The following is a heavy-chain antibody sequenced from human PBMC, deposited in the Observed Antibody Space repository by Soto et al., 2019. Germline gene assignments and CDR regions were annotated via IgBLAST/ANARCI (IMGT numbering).Heavy chain of an antibody. CDR2: INHSGST. J-gene: IGHJ4*02. CDR1: GWSFSGYY. V-gene: IGHV4-34*01. CDR3: ARGDLTRDY. Sequence: QVHLQQWGAGLLKPSETLSLTCAVYGWSFSGYYWSWIRQPPGKGLEWIGEINHSGSTNYNPSLKSRVTISVVTSKNQFSLKLSSVTAAVTAMYYCARGDLTRDYWGQGTLVTVSS.